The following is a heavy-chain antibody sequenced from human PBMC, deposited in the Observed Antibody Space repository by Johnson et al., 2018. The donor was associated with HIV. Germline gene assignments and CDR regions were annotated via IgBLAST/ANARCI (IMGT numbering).Heavy chain of an antibody. D-gene: IGHD3-22*01. Sequence: QVQLVESGGGVVQPGGSLRLSCAASGFTFSNYGMHWVRQAPGKGLEWVAFIRHDGSKKYYADSVKGRFTISRDNSKNTLFLQMNSLRAEDTAVYYCAKDNYYYDSSGYYPDAFDIWGQGTMVTVSS. V-gene: IGHV3-30*02. CDR1: GFTFSNYG. CDR3: AKDNYYYDSSGYYPDAFDI. J-gene: IGHJ3*02. CDR2: IRHDGSKK.